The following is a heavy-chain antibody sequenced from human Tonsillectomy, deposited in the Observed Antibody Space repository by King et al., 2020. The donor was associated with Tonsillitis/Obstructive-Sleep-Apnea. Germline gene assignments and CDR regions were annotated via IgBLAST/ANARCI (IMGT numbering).Heavy chain of an antibody. J-gene: IGHJ3*02. CDR1: GFTFGDYA. CDR2: IRSKAYGGTT. D-gene: IGHD3-22*01. V-gene: IGHV3-49*04. Sequence: VQLVESGGGLVQPGRSLRLSCTASGFTFGDYAMSWVRQAPGKGLEWVGFIRSKAYGGTTEYAASVKGRFTISRDDSKSIAYLQMNSLKTEDTAVYYCTRDGYYDSSGYYTPIHAFDIWGQGTMVTVSS. CDR3: TRDGYYDSSGYYTPIHAFDI.